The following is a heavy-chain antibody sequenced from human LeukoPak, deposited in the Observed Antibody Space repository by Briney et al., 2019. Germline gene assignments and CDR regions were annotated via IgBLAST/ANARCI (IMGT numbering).Heavy chain of an antibody. CDR3: ATRPDNYGDYSYYGMDV. Sequence: GASVKVSCKASGYTFTSYGIRWVRQAPGQGLEWMGWISAYNGNTNYAQKLQGRVTMTTDTSTSTAYMELRSLRSDDTAVYYCATRPDNYGDYSYYGMDVWGQGTTVTVSS. V-gene: IGHV1-18*01. J-gene: IGHJ6*02. CDR1: GYTFTSYG. CDR2: ISAYNGNT. D-gene: IGHD5-24*01.